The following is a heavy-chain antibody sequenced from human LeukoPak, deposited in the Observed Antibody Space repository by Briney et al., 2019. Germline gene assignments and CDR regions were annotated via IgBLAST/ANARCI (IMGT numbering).Heavy chain of an antibody. Sequence: ASVKVSCKASGYTFTSYGISWVRQAPGQGLEWMGWISAYNGNTNYAQKLQGRVTMTTDTSTSTAYMELRSLRSDNTAVYYCARGGRWELPRPYAFDIWGQGTMVTVSS. V-gene: IGHV1-18*01. J-gene: IGHJ3*02. CDR2: ISAYNGNT. D-gene: IGHD1-26*01. CDR1: GYTFTSYG. CDR3: ARGGRWELPRPYAFDI.